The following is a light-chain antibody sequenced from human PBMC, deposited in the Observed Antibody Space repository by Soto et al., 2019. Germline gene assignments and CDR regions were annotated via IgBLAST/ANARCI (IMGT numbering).Light chain of an antibody. Sequence: QSVLTQPPSASGTPGQRVTIACSGSSSNIGSNYVYWYQQLPGTAPKLLIYRNNQRPSGVPDRFSGYKSGTSASLAISGLRSEDEADYYCAAWDDSLSALVFGGGNKVTVL. CDR3: AAWDDSLSALV. J-gene: IGLJ2*01. CDR1: SSNIGSNY. CDR2: RNN. V-gene: IGLV1-47*01.